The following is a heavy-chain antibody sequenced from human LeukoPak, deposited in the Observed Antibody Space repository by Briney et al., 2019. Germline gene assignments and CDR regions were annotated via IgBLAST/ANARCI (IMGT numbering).Heavy chain of an antibody. V-gene: IGHV3-53*01. CDR1: GFAVGSNY. Sequence: GGSLRLSCVASGFAVGSNYMSWVRQAPGKGLEWVSLIYSGGAIRYADSVKGRFTISRDSSKNTLFLQMNDLTVEDTARYYCARRPGNWGQGIPVTVSS. D-gene: IGHD1-14*01. CDR3: ARRPGN. CDR2: IYSGGAI. J-gene: IGHJ4*02.